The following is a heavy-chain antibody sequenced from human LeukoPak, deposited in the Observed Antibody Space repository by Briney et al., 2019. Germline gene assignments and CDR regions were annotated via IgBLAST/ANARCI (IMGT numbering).Heavy chain of an antibody. Sequence: GGSLRLSCAASGFTFSSYAMSWVRQAPGKGLEWVSSISASGGSTYYADSVKGRFTISRDNSKNTLYLQMNSLRAEDTAVYFCAKTYGLGSFWGQGTLVTVSS. CDR2: ISASGGST. J-gene: IGHJ4*02. V-gene: IGHV3-23*01. CDR3: AKTYGLGSF. D-gene: IGHD3-10*01. CDR1: GFTFSSYA.